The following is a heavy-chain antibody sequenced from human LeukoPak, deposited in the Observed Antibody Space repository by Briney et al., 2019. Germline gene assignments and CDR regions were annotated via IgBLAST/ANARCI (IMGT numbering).Heavy chain of an antibody. CDR1: GYPFSNYD. V-gene: IGHV1-8*01. Sequence: ASVKVSCKTSGYPFSNYDINWVRQATGQGLEWMGWINPHSGKTGYAQKFQGRVTMTRDTSTSTVYMELSSLRSEDTAMYYCARDRTHYYDSSGYYSRWEYWGQGTLVTVSS. CDR3: ARDRTHYYDSSGYYSRWEY. D-gene: IGHD3-22*01. J-gene: IGHJ4*02. CDR2: INPHSGKT.